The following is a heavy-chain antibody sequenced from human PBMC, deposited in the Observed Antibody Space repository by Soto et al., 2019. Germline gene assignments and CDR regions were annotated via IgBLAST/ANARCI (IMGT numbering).Heavy chain of an antibody. V-gene: IGHV1-18*01. J-gene: IGHJ4*02. Sequence: QVHLVQYGAEVKKPGASVKVSCKASGYTYTNHGLNWVRQAPGQGPEWMGWISAYNDDTNFAQKFQGRVTMTTDTSTSTAYMELRSLTSDDTAVYYCAIQKMAGNFDYWGQGTLVTVSS. D-gene: IGHD6-19*01. CDR1: GYTYTNHG. CDR2: ISAYNDDT. CDR3: AIQKMAGNFDY.